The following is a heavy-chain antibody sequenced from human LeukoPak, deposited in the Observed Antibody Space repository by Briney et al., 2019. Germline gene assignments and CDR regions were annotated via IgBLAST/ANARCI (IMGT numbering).Heavy chain of an antibody. CDR1: GGSISSYY. J-gene: IGHJ5*02. V-gene: IGHV4-59*01. CDR3: ARGGWFGESPNWFDP. D-gene: IGHD3-10*01. CDR2: IYYSGST. Sequence: SETLSLTCTVSGGSISSYYWSWIRQPPGKGLEWIGYIYYSGSTNYNPSLKSRVTISVDTSKNQFSLKLSSATAADTAVYYCARGGWFGESPNWFDPWGQGTLVTVSS.